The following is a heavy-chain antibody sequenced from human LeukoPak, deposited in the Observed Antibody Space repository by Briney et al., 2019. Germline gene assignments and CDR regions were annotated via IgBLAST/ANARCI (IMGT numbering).Heavy chain of an antibody. D-gene: IGHD3-10*01. Sequence: GGSLRLSCAASGFTFDDYAMHWVRQAPGKGLEWVSVISCNSDIIGYADSVKGRFTISRDNAKNSLYLQMNSLGAEDTALYCCAKSTYGSGSYSDAFDIWGQGTMVTVSS. CDR3: AKSTYGSGSYSDAFDI. J-gene: IGHJ3*02. V-gene: IGHV3-9*01. CDR1: GFTFDDYA. CDR2: ISCNSDII.